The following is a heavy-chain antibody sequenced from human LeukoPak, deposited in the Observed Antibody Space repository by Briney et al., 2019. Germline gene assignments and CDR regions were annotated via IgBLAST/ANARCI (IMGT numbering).Heavy chain of an antibody. V-gene: IGHV1-3*01. CDR1: GYTFTSYY. D-gene: IGHD2-2*01. CDR2: INAGNGNT. CDR3: ARDHDIVVVPAADPNWFDP. Sequence: ASVKVSCKASGYTFTSYYMHWVRQAPGQRLEWMGWINAGNGNTKYSQKFQGRVTITRDTSASTAYMELSSLRSEDTAVYYCARDHDIVVVPAADPNWFDPWGQGTLVTVSS. J-gene: IGHJ5*02.